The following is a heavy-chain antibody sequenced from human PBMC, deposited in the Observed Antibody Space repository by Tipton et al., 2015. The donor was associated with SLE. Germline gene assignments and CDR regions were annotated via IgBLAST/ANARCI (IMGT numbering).Heavy chain of an antibody. CDR2: IYYSGST. CDR1: GGSISSSSYY. Sequence: LRLSCTVSGGSISSSSYYWGWIRQPPGKGLEWIGSIYYSGSTYYNPSHKSRVTISVDTSKNQFSLKLSSVTAADTAVYYCARHQPVIAAALDYWGQGTLVTVSS. CDR3: ARHQPVIAAALDY. J-gene: IGHJ4*02. D-gene: IGHD6-13*01. V-gene: IGHV4-39*07.